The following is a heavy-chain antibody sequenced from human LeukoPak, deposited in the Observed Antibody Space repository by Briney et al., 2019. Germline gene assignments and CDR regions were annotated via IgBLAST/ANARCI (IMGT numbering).Heavy chain of an antibody. D-gene: IGHD4-23*01. Sequence: ASVKVSCKASGYTFTSYGISWVRQAPGQGLEWMGWISAYNGNTNYAQKLQGRVTMTTDTSTSTAYMELRSLRSDDTAVYYCAMDMYGGNSHLGMDVWGQGPTVTVSS. CDR2: ISAYNGNT. J-gene: IGHJ6*02. V-gene: IGHV1-18*01. CDR3: AMDMYGGNSHLGMDV. CDR1: GYTFTSYG.